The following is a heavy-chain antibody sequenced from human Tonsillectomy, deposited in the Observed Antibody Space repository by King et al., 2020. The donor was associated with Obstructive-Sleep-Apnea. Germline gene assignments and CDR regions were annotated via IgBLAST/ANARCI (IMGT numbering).Heavy chain of an antibody. Sequence: VQLVQSGAEVKKPGASVKVSCKASGYTFTDFYMHWVRQAPGQGLEWMGWINPDSGVTNSAQKFQGRVIMTRDTSINTAYMELSRLRSDDTAVYYCASDDRSTGYDRITMIGGYLGQGTLVTVSS. V-gene: IGHV1-2*02. D-gene: IGHD3-10*01. CDR1: GYTFTDFY. CDR3: ASDDRSTGYDRITMIGGY. J-gene: IGHJ4*02. CDR2: INPDSGVT.